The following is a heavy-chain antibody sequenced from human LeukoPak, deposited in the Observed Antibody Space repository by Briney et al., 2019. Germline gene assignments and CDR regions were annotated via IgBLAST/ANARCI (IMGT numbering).Heavy chain of an antibody. CDR1: GFTFSNYW. Sequence: QPGGSLRLPCAAAGFTFSNYWMHWVRQAPGKGLVWVSRIKSDGRTNYADSVKGRFTISRDNAKNTVSLQMSSLRAEDTGVYYCARAPSEIGGYYPEYFRHWGQGTLVTVSS. CDR3: ARAPSEIGGYYPEYFRH. CDR2: IKSDGRT. D-gene: IGHD3-22*01. V-gene: IGHV3-74*01. J-gene: IGHJ1*01.